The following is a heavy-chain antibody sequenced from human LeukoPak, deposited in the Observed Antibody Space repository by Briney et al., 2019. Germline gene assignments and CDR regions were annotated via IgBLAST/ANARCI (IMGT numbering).Heavy chain of an antibody. J-gene: IGHJ4*02. CDR1: GGSISSSNW. CDR3: ARDRYYYDSSARYFDY. D-gene: IGHD3-22*01. V-gene: IGHV4-4*02. CDR2: IYHSGST. Sequence: SGTLSLTCAVSGGSISSSNWWSWVRQPPGKGLEWIGEIYHSGSTNYNPSLKSRVTIAVDKSKNQFSLKLSSVTAADTAVYYCARDRYYYDSSARYFDYWGQGTLVTVSS.